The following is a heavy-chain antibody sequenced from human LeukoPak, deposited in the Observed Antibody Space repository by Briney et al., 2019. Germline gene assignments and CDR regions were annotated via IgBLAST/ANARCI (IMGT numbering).Heavy chain of an antibody. CDR3: ARADYGHYFDY. CDR2: INPTSGGT. CDR1: GYAFTGYY. J-gene: IGHJ4*02. Sequence: GASVKVSCKASGYAFTGYYMHWVRQAPGQGLEWMGWINPTSGGTNYAQKFQARVTMTRDTSISTAYMELSSLTSDDTAVYYCARADYGHYFDYWGQGTLVTVSS. V-gene: IGHV1-2*02. D-gene: IGHD4-17*01.